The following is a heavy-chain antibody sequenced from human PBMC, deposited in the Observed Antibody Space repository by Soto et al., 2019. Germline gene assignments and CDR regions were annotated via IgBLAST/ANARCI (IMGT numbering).Heavy chain of an antibody. CDR1: GYTFTSYG. V-gene: IGHV1-18*04. CDR2: ISAYNGNT. J-gene: IGHJ6*02. CDR3: ARDSPAYIYYYYGMDV. D-gene: IGHD1-20*01. Sequence: QVQLVQSGAEVKKPGASVKVSCKASGYTFTSYGISWVRQASGQGLEWMGWISAYNGNTNYAQKLQGRVTMTTDTSTSTAYMELRSLRSDDTAVYYCARDSPAYIYYYYGMDVWGQGTTVTVSS.